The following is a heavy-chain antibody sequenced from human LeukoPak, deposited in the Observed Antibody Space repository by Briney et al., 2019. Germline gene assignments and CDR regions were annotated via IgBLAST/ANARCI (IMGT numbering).Heavy chain of an antibody. Sequence: GRSLRLSCAASGFIFSSYGMHWVRQAPGKGLEWVAVIWYDGSNKYYADSVKGRFTISRDNSKNTLYLQVNSLRAEDTAVYYCARDELAVAKKGFLDSWGQGTLATVSS. V-gene: IGHV3-33*01. CDR2: IWYDGSNK. CDR3: ARDELAVAKKGFLDS. CDR1: GFIFSSYG. J-gene: IGHJ4*02. D-gene: IGHD6-19*01.